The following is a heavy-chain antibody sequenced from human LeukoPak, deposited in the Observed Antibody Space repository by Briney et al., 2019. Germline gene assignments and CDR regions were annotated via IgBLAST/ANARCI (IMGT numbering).Heavy chain of an antibody. D-gene: IGHD2-2*01. Sequence: GGSLRLSCAASGFTFSSYAMSWVRQAPGKGLEWVSAISGSGGSTYYADSVKGRFTISRDNSKNTLYLQMNSLRAEDTAVYYCARSRCSSTSCLYGMDVWGQGTTVTVSS. V-gene: IGHV3-23*01. CDR3: ARSRCSSTSCLYGMDV. J-gene: IGHJ6*02. CDR2: ISGSGGST. CDR1: GFTFSSYA.